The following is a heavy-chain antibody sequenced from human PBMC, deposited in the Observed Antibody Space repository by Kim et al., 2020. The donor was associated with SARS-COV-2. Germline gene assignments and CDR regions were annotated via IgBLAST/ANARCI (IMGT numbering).Heavy chain of an antibody. D-gene: IGHD4-17*01. Sequence: SETLSLTCTVSGASISTSYYWGWIRQPPGKGLEWLGSISGSPDYNPSLKSRVTISLDTSNNVFSLHLNSVTAADTAVYHCARALGRDYGGLQYFQHWGRG. V-gene: IGHV4-39*07. CDR1: GASISTSYY. CDR3: ARALGRDYGGLQYFQH. CDR2: ISGSP. J-gene: IGHJ1*01.